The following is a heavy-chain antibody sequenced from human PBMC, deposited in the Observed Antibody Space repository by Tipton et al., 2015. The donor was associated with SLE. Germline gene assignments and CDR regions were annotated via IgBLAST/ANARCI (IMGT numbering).Heavy chain of an antibody. D-gene: IGHD2-21*01. V-gene: IGHV4-59*12. CDR2: IYYSGST. J-gene: IGHJ2*01. CDR3: ARDDSWAYCGGDCGGYFDL. CDR1: GGSISSYY. Sequence: TLSLTCTVSGGSISSYYWSWIRQPPGKGLEWIGYIYYSGSTNYNPSLKSRVTISVDTSKNQFSLKLSSVTAADTAVYYCARDDSWAYCGGDCGGYFDLWGRGTLVTVSS.